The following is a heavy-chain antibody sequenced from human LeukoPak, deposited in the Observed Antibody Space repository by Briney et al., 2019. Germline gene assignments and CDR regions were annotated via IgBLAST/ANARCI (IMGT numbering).Heavy chain of an antibody. CDR3: TTIHLYYDSSGRIDY. D-gene: IGHD3-22*01. CDR1: GFTFSNAW. CDR2: IKSKTDGGTT. Sequence: PGGSLRLSCAASGFTFSNAWMNWVRQAPGKGLEWVGRIKSKTDGGTTDYAAPVKGRFTISRDDSKNTLYLQMYSLKTEDTAVYYCTTIHLYYDSSGRIDYWGQGTLVTVSS. V-gene: IGHV3-15*07. J-gene: IGHJ4*02.